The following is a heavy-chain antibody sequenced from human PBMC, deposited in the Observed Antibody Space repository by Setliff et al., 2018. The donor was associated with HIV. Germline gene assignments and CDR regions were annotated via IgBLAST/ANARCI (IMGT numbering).Heavy chain of an antibody. CDR1: GGYVSDSSYY. J-gene: IGHJ4*02. Sequence: SETLSLTCRVSGGYVSDSSYYWGWIRQAPGKGLEWIGSMYYTESPYYNPSFINRVTISIDTSKNQFSLSLRSVTAADSAVYYCARQGFVPLGVHQFDSWGQGTLVTVPQ. D-gene: IGHD3-16*01. CDR2: MYYTESP. V-gene: IGHV4-39*01. CDR3: ARQGFVPLGVHQFDS.